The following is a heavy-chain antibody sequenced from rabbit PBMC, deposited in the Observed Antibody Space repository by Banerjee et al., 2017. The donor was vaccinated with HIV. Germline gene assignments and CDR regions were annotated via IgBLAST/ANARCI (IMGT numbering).Heavy chain of an antibody. CDR1: GFSFSNGYV. Sequence: QQQLVESGGDLVKPEGSLTLTCTASGFSFSNGYVMCWVRQAPGKGLEWIGCINTSSGNTVYASWAKGRFTITSNTNQNTVDLKMTSLTAADTATYFCARDLAGVIGWNFGLWGPGTLVTVS. V-gene: IGHV1S45*01. J-gene: IGHJ4*01. D-gene: IGHD4-1*01. CDR3: ARDLAGVIGWNFGL. CDR2: INTSSGNT.